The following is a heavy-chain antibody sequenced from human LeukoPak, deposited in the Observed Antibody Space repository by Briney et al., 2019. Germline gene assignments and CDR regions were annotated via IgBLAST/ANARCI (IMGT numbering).Heavy chain of an antibody. Sequence: SETLSLTCTVSGGSISSRNHYWGWIRQPPGKGLEWIGSIYYTGDTYYRPSLKSRVTISVDTSKNQFSLKVTSVTATDTAIYYCVRRNTVQLDSWGQGTLVTISS. J-gene: IGHJ4*02. CDR2: IYYTGDT. D-gene: IGHD4-17*01. CDR3: VRRNTVQLDS. CDR1: GGSISSRNHY. V-gene: IGHV4-39*01.